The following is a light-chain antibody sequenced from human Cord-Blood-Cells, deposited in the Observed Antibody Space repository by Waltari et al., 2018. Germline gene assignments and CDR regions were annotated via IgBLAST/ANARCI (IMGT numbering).Light chain of an antibody. V-gene: IGKV1-8*01. CDR1: KGISSY. CDR3: QQYYSYPQT. CDR2: AAS. Sequence: AIRITQSLSSLSAYTGDRVTFTCRASKGISSYLAWYQQKPGKTPKLLILAASTLQSGFPSRFSGSGSGTDFTLTISCLQSEDFATYYCQQYYSYPQTFGQGTKVEIK. J-gene: IGKJ1*01.